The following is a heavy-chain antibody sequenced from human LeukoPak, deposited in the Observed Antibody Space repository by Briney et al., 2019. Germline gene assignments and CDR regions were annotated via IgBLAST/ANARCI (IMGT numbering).Heavy chain of an antibody. CDR2: ISYDGSNK. V-gene: IGHV3-30-3*01. D-gene: IGHD3-10*01. CDR3: ARAGGDYGSGRKPLDL. Sequence: GGSLRLSCAASGFTFNNYAMSWVRQAPGKGLEWVAVISYDGSNKYYADSVKGRFTISRDNSKNTLYLQMNSLRAEDTAVYYCARAGGDYGSGRKPLDLWGRGTLVTVSS. J-gene: IGHJ2*01. CDR1: GFTFNNYA.